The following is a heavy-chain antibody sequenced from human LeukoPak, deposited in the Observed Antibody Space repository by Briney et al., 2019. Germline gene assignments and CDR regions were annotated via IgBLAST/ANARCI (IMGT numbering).Heavy chain of an antibody. CDR2: IYSGGST. Sequence: GGSLRLSCAASGFTVSRNYMSWVRQAPGKGLEWVSLIYSGGSTYYADSVKGRFNPSRVNSKNTLYLQMNSLRAEDTAVYYCAKGPSIAARPGYFDLWGRGTLVTVSP. J-gene: IGHJ2*01. CDR3: AKGPSIAARPGYFDL. D-gene: IGHD6-6*01. V-gene: IGHV3-53*01. CDR1: GFTVSRNY.